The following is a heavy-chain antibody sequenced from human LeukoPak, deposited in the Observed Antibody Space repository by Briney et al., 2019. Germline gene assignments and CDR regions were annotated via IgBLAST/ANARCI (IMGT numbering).Heavy chain of an antibody. Sequence: GASVKVSCKASGYTLTSYGISWVRQAPGQGLEWMGWISASNGNTNYAQKFQGRVTMTTDTSTSTAYMELRSLRSDDTAVYYCARHSLAVAGTPFDYWGQGTLVTISS. D-gene: IGHD6-19*01. CDR3: ARHSLAVAGTPFDY. CDR1: GYTLTSYG. J-gene: IGHJ4*02. CDR2: ISASNGNT. V-gene: IGHV1-18*01.